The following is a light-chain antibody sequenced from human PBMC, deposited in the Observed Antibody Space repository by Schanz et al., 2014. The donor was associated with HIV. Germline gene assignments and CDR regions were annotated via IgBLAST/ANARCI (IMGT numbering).Light chain of an antibody. CDR3: QSYDTTLSAIL. CDR1: SSDVGDYNY. J-gene: IGLJ2*01. CDR2: DVS. V-gene: IGLV2-8*01. Sequence: QSALTQPPSASGSPGQSVTISCTGTSSDVGDYNYVSWYQQHPGKAPKLMIYDVSNRPSGVPDRFSGSKSGTSASLAITGLQAEDEADYYCQSYDTTLSAILFGGGTKLTVL.